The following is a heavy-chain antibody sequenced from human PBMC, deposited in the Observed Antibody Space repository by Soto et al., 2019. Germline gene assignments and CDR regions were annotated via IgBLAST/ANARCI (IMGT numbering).Heavy chain of an antibody. CDR2: INPNSGGT. Sequence: ASVKVSCKASGYTFTGYYMHWVRQAPGQGLEWMGGINPNSGGTNYAQKFQGWVTMTRDTSISTAYMELSRLRSDDTAVYYCASFSIAARPDSRNDAFDIWGQGTMVTVSS. J-gene: IGHJ3*02. CDR1: GYTFTGYY. D-gene: IGHD6-6*01. CDR3: ASFSIAARPDSRNDAFDI. V-gene: IGHV1-2*04.